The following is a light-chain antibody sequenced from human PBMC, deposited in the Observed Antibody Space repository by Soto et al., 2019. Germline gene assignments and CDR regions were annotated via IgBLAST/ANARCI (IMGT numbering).Light chain of an antibody. J-gene: IGLJ1*01. CDR3: RSYTSSSTIV. Sequence: QSVLTQPASVSGSPGQSITISCTGTSSDVGDYNYVSWYQQHPGKAPKVMIYDVSNRPSGVSNRFSGSKSGNTASLTISGLQDEDEADYYSRSYTSSSTIVFGNGTKLTVL. CDR2: DVS. V-gene: IGLV2-14*01. CDR1: SSDVGDYNY.